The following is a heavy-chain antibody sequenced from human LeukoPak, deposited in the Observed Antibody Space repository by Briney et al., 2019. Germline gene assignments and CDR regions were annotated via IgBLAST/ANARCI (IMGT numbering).Heavy chain of an antibody. Sequence: GGSLRLSCAASGFTVSSNYMSWVRQAPGKGLEWVSVIYSGGSTYYADSVKGRFTISRDNSKNTLYLQMNSLRAEDTAVYYCARDRRSSGGFSGYYYYMDVWGKGTTVTISS. J-gene: IGHJ6*03. CDR2: IYSGGST. CDR3: ARDRRSSGGFSGYYYYMDV. CDR1: GFTVSSNY. V-gene: IGHV3-53*01. D-gene: IGHD6-19*01.